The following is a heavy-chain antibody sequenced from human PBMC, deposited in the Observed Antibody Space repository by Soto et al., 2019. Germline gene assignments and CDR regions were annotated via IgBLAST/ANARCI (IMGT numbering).Heavy chain of an antibody. V-gene: IGHV3-30*18. CDR3: AKAYYDILAGYRDYYYYGMDV. Sequence: QVQLVESGGGVVQPGRSLRLSCAASGFTFSSYGMHWVRQAPGKGLEWVAVISYAGSNKYYADSVKGRFTISRDNSKNTLYLQMNSRRAEDTAVYYCAKAYYDILAGYRDYYYYGMDVWGQGTTVTVS. CDR1: GFTFSSYG. D-gene: IGHD3-9*01. CDR2: ISYAGSNK. J-gene: IGHJ6*01.